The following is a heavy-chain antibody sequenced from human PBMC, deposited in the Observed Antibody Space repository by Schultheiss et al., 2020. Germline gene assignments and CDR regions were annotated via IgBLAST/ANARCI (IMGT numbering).Heavy chain of an antibody. CDR1: GGTFSSYA. CDR3: ARGDVTILGVATGPMFDH. V-gene: IGHV1-18*01. D-gene: IGHD3-3*01. J-gene: IGHJ4*02. Sequence: ASVKVSCKASGGTFSSYAISWVRQAPGQGLEWMGWISAYNGNTNYAQKFQGRVTLTRDTSISTAYMELTRLRSDDTAVYYCARGDVTILGVATGPMFDHWGQGTLVTVYS. CDR2: ISAYNGNT.